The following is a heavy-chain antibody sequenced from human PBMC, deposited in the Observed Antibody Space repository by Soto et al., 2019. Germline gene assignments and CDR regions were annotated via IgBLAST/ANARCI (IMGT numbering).Heavy chain of an antibody. J-gene: IGHJ6*03. CDR2: ISGSGGST. Sequence: GGSLRLSCAASGFTFSSYAMSWVRQAPGKGLEWVSAISGSGGSTYYADSVKGRFTISRDNSKNTLYLQMNSLRAEDTALYYCAEDRTKSSRIYYMDVWGKGTTVTVSS. V-gene: IGHV3-23*01. D-gene: IGHD1-7*01. CDR1: GFTFSSYA. CDR3: AEDRTKSSRIYYMDV.